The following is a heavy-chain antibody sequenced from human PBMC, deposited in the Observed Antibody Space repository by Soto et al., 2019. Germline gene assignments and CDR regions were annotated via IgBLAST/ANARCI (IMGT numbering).Heavy chain of an antibody. V-gene: IGHV6-1*01. CDR3: TRDMPGGGFHY. CDR2: TYYRSKWYY. J-gene: IGHJ4*02. Sequence: SPTLSLTCAISGDSVSSVSAAWNSIRQSPSRGLEWLGRTYYRSKWYYDYADSVKSRITITPDTSKNQFSLQLNYVTPEDTAVYYCTRDMPGGGFHYWGQGTLVTVSS. CDR1: GDSVSSVSAA. D-gene: IGHD2-2*01.